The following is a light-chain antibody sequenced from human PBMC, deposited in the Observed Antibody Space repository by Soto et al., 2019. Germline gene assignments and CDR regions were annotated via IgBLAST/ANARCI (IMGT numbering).Light chain of an antibody. CDR3: QQRLNRPPLT. CDR1: ESVGKY. V-gene: IGKV3-11*01. J-gene: IGKJ5*01. CDR2: DTS. Sequence: EIVLTQFPGTLSLAPGERATLSCGASESVGKYLAWYQQKPGQAPRLLIYDTSKRATGIPDRFSGSGSGTFFTLTISSIEPEDFVIYYCQQRLNRPPLTFGQGTRLEIK.